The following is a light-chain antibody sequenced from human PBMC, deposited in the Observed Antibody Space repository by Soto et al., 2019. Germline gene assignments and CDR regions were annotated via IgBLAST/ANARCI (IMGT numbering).Light chain of an antibody. Sequence: DIHLTQSPSTLSASVGDRVTITCRASQSVSIWLAWYRQNPGKAPEVLVWDASSLQRGVPSRFRGSGSGTEFTLTISSLQPDDFATYYCQQYNGYSTWTFGQGTKVDI. CDR3: QQYNGYSTWT. CDR2: DAS. V-gene: IGKV1-5*01. CDR1: QSVSIW. J-gene: IGKJ1*01.